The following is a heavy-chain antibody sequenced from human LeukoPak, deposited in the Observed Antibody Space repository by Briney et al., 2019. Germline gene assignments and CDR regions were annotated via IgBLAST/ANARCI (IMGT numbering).Heavy chain of an antibody. D-gene: IGHD1-1*01. CDR1: GYTFTSYG. J-gene: IGHJ6*03. Sequence: ASVTVSCKASGYTFTSYGISWVRQAPGQGLEWMGWISAYNGNTNYAQKLQGRVTMTRDTSITTAYMELSRLTSDDTAVYYCASHRGTTYYMDVWGKGTTVTISS. V-gene: IGHV1-18*01. CDR3: ASHRGTTYYMDV. CDR2: ISAYNGNT.